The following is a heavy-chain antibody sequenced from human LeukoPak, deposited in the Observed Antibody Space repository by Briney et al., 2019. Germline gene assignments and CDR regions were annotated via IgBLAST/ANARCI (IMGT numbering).Heavy chain of an antibody. CDR2: ISSSSSTI. J-gene: IGHJ4*02. D-gene: IGHD1-1*01. Sequence: GGSLRLSCAASGFTFSTYEMNWVRQAPGKGLEWVSYISSSSSTIYYADSVKGRFTISRDNAKNSLYLQMNSLRAEDTAVYYCARESHWYNWNDGDNYYFDYWGQGTLVTVSS. CDR1: GFTFSTYE. V-gene: IGHV3-48*03. CDR3: ARESHWYNWNDGDNYYFDY.